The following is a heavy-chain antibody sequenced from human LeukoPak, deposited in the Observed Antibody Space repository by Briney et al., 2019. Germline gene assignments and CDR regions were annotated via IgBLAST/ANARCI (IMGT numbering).Heavy chain of an antibody. J-gene: IGHJ6*03. V-gene: IGHV1-2*06. Sequence: GXGLXXXXRXNPNSGGTNYAQKFQGRVTMTRDTSISTAYMELSRLRSDDTAVYYCARTTGITMVRGVYYYMDVWGKGTTVTVSS. D-gene: IGHD3-10*01. CDR2: XNPNSGGT. CDR3: ARTTGITMVRGVYYYMDV.